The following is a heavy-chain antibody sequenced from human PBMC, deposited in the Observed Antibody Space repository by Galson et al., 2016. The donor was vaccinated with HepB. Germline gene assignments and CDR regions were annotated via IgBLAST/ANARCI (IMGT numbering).Heavy chain of an antibody. CDR3: ARHIGGRGYFDY. J-gene: IGHJ4*02. CDR1: GFTVSNNW. Sequence: SLRLSCAASGFTVSNNWMHWVRQAPGQGLMWVSRIHSDGGITNYADSVKGRFTISTDNAKNTVYLQMNSLRAEDTAGYYCARHIGGRGYFDYWGQGTLVTVSS. D-gene: IGHD1-26*01. V-gene: IGHV3-74*01. CDR2: IHSDGGIT.